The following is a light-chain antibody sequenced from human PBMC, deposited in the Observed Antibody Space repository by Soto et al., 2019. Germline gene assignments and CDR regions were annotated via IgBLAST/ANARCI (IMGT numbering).Light chain of an antibody. J-gene: IGKJ1*01. CDR1: QSITDW. CDR2: NAS. Sequence: DIQMTQSPSTLSASVGDRVTITCRASQSITDWLAWYQQKPGKAPKFLIYNASNLEGGVTSRYSGSGSGTDITLTISSVNPDDFATYYCQYWDDYSWTFSQRTKVEIK. V-gene: IGKV1-5*03. CDR3: QYWDDYSWT.